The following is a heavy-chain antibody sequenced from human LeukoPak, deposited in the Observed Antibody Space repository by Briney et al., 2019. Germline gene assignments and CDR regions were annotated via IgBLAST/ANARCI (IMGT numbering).Heavy chain of an antibody. CDR1: GGTFSSYA. CDR3: ASMEYSSSGHLGRNWFDP. Sequence: GASVKVSCKASGGTFSSYAISWVRQAPGQGPEWMGGIIPIFGTANYAQKFQGRVTITTDESTSTAYMELSSLRSEDTAVYYCASMEYSSSGHLGRNWFDPWGQGTLVTVSS. D-gene: IGHD6-6*01. J-gene: IGHJ5*02. CDR2: IIPIFGTA. V-gene: IGHV1-69*05.